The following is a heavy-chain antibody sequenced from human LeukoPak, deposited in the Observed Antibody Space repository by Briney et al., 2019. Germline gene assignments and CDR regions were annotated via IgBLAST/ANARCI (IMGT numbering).Heavy chain of an antibody. V-gene: IGHV1-2*06. CDR2: INPNSGAT. CDR1: GYTFSDYY. Sequence: ASVKVSCKPFGYTFSDYYIHWERQAPGQGLEWMGRINPNSGATDYAQKFQGRVVMSKDTSISTAYMELNSLTYDDMAVYYCARDGNGGSDYWGQGTLVTVSS. CDR3: ARDGNGGSDY. D-gene: IGHD3-16*01. J-gene: IGHJ4*02.